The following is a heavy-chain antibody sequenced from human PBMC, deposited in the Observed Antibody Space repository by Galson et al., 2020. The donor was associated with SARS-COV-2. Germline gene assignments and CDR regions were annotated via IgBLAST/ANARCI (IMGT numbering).Heavy chain of an antibody. CDR3: TINTYYYDSSGYRDY. CDR1: GFTFSNAW. V-gene: IGHV3-15*01. J-gene: IGHJ4*02. CDR2: IKSKTDGGTT. D-gene: IGHD3-22*01. Sequence: GGSLRLSCAASGFTFSNAWMSWVRQAPGKGLEWVGRIKSKTDGGTTDYAAPVKGRFTISRDDSKNTLYLQMNSLKTEDTAVYYCTINTYYYDSSGYRDYWGQGTLVTVSS.